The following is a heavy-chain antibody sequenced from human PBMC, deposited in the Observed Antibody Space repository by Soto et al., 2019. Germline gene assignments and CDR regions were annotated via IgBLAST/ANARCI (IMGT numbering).Heavy chain of an antibody. D-gene: IGHD3-10*01. J-gene: IGHJ5*02. Sequence: QITLKESGPTLVKPTQTLTLTCTFSGFSLSTSGVGVGWIRQPPGKALEWLALIYWDDDKRYSPSLKSRLTITKYTSKNQVVLTMTNMDPVDTATYYCAHSGLSLNSENYYVSEFDPWGQGTLVTVSS. CDR3: AHSGLSLNSENYYVSEFDP. CDR2: IYWDDDK. V-gene: IGHV2-5*02. CDR1: GFSLSTSGVG.